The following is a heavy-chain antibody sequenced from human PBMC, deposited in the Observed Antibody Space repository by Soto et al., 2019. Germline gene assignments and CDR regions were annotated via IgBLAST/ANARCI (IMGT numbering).Heavy chain of an antibody. CDR1: GGSIISYY. Sequence: SETLSLTCTVSGGSIISYYWSWIRQPPGKGLEWIGYIYYSGSTNYNPSLKSRVTISVDTSKNQFSLKLSSVTAADTAVYYCARASPYYDILTGYLHDAFEIWGQGTMVTVS. CDR3: ARASPYYDILTGYLHDAFEI. D-gene: IGHD3-9*01. CDR2: IYYSGST. J-gene: IGHJ3*02. V-gene: IGHV4-59*01.